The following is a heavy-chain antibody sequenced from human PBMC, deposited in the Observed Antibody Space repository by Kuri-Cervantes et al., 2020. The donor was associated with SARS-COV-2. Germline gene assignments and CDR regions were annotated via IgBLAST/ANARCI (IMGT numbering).Heavy chain of an antibody. CDR3: ARSVTKDFWSGVDI. D-gene: IGHD3-3*01. CDR1: GDSISRGTFF. J-gene: IGHJ3*02. Sequence: SETLSLTCTVSGDSISRGTFFCIWIRQPPGMGLEWIGYIYHSGKSYLHPSLNSRVTMLVDTSKNQFSLKLSSVTAADTAVYYCARSVTKDFWSGVDIWGQGTMVTVSS. V-gene: IGHV4-30-2*01. CDR2: IYHSGKS.